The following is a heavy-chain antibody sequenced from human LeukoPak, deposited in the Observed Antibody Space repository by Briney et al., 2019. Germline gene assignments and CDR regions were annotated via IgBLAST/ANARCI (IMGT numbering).Heavy chain of an antibody. CDR2: ISGSGGST. CDR1: GFTFSSYA. V-gene: IGHV3-23*01. CDR3: AKPGSSSWYGDYFDY. D-gene: IGHD6-13*01. Sequence: GGSLRLSCAASGFTFSSYAMSWVRQAPGKGLEWVSAISGSGGSTYYADSVKGQFTISRDNSKNTLYLQMNSLRAEDTAVYYCAKPGSSSWYGDYFDYWGQGTLVTVSS. J-gene: IGHJ4*02.